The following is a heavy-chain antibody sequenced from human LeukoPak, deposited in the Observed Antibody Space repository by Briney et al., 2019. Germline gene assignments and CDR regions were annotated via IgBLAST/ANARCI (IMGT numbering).Heavy chain of an antibody. V-gene: IGHV1-69*05. J-gene: IGHJ3*02. D-gene: IGHD2-2*01. Sequence: SVKVSCKASGGTFSSYAISWVRQAPGQGLEWMGGIIPIFGTANYAQKFQGRVTITTDEATSTAYMELSSLRSEDTAVYYGASGSVVVPAALNAFDIWGQGTMVTVSS. CDR3: ASGSVVVPAALNAFDI. CDR2: IIPIFGTA. CDR1: GGTFSSYA.